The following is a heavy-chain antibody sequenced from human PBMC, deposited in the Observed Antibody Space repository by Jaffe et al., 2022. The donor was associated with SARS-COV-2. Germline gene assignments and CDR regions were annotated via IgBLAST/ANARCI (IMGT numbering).Heavy chain of an antibody. V-gene: IGHV5-51*01. CDR2: IYPGDSDT. CDR3: ASTIAAAGTSPLAFDI. CDR1: GYSFTSYW. J-gene: IGHJ3*02. Sequence: EVQLVQSGAEVKKPGESLKISCKGSGYSFTSYWIGWVRQMPGKGLEWMGIIYPGDSDTRYSPSFQGQVTISADKSISTAYLQWSSLKASDTAMYYCASTIAAAGTSPLAFDIWGQGTMVTVSS. D-gene: IGHD6-13*01.